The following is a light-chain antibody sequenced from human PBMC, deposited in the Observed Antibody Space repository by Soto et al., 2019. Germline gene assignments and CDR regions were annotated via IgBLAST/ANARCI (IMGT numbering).Light chain of an antibody. Sequence: EMVLTQSPGTLSLSPGERATLSCRASQSISSNSLAWYQQKPGQSPKLLIYWASTRASGVPDRFSGSGSGTDFTLTINTLQAEDVAVYSCQQYYIAPWTFGQGTKVDIK. CDR1: QSISSNS. J-gene: IGKJ1*01. CDR3: QQYYIAPWT. V-gene: IGKV3D-7*01. CDR2: WAS.